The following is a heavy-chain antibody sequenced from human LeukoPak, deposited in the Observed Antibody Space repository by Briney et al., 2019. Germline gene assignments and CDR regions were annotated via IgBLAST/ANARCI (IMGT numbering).Heavy chain of an antibody. J-gene: IGHJ5*02. CDR2: INHSGST. Sequence: SETLSLTCAVYGGSFSGYYWSWIRQPPGKGLEWIGEINHSGSTNYNPSLKSRVTISVDTSKNQFSLKLSSVTAADTAVYYCARGWNYYDSSGYYNWFDPWGQGTLVTVSS. CDR1: GGSFSGYY. D-gene: IGHD3-22*01. V-gene: IGHV4-34*01. CDR3: ARGWNYYDSSGYYNWFDP.